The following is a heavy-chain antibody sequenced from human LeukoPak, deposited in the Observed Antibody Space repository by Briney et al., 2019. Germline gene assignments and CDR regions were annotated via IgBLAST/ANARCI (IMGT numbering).Heavy chain of an antibody. D-gene: IGHD3-3*01. V-gene: IGHV1-2*02. CDR1: GYTFTGYY. CDR3: ARDEAVLRFLEWLDYYYMDV. CDR2: INPNSGGT. J-gene: IGHJ6*03. Sequence: ASVKVSCKASGYTFTGYYMHWVRQAPGQGLEWMGWINPNSGGTNYAQKFQGRVTMTRDTSISTAYMELSRLRSDDTAVYYCARDEAVLRFLEWLDYYYMDVWDKGTTVTVSS.